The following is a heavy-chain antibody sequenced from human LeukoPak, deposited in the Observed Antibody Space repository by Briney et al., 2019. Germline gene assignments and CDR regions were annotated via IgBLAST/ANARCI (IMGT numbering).Heavy chain of an antibody. V-gene: IGHV1-8*01. Sequence: GAPVKVSCKASRYTFTSYDINWVRQATGQGLEWMGWMNPNSGNTGYAQKFQGRVTMTRNTSISTAYMELSSLRSEDTAVYYCARDPFYYYYMDVWGKGTTVTVSS. CDR3: ARDPFYYYYMDV. CDR2: MNPNSGNT. CDR1: RYTFTSYD. J-gene: IGHJ6*03.